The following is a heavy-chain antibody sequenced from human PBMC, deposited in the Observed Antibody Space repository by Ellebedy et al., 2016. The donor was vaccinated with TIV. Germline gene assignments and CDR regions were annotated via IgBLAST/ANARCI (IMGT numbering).Heavy chain of an antibody. CDR3: ARRGSYGDYSVRVNSWFDL. J-gene: IGHJ5*02. CDR1: GFSFRSYW. Sequence: PGGSLRLSCEASGFSFRSYWMSWVRQAPGKGLEWVANIYQDGSEQYYVDSVKGRFTISSDNARNSVYLQMNSLRAEDTAVYYSARRGSYGDYSVRVNSWFDLWGQGTLVIVSS. D-gene: IGHD4-17*01. V-gene: IGHV3-7*01. CDR2: IYQDGSEQ.